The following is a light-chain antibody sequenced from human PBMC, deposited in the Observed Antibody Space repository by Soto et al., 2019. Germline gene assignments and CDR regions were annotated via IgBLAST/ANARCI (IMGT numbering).Light chain of an antibody. J-gene: IGLJ1*01. V-gene: IGLV2-14*01. CDR3: CSYTTSNTVV. CDR2: HVT. Sequence: SALTQPASVSGSLGQSITISCSGTSSDVGAYNYVSWYQQYPGKAPKLMIYHVTDRPSGVSNRFAGSKSGNTASLTISGLQAEDEADYYCCSYTTSNTVVFGTGTKVTVL. CDR1: SSDVGAYNY.